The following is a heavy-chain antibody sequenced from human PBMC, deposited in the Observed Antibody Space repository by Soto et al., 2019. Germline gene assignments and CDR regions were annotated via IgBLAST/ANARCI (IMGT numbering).Heavy chain of an antibody. CDR2: IYHSGST. CDR3: ARAPRGDYGYPSYFDY. J-gene: IGHJ4*02. Sequence: SETLSLTCAVSGGSISSGGYSWSWIRQPPGKGLEWIGYIYHSGSTYYNPSLKSRVTISVDTSKNQFSLKLSSVTAADTAVYYCARAPRGDYGYPSYFDYWGQGTLVTVSS. D-gene: IGHD3-10*01. V-gene: IGHV4-30-2*01. CDR1: GGSISSGGYS.